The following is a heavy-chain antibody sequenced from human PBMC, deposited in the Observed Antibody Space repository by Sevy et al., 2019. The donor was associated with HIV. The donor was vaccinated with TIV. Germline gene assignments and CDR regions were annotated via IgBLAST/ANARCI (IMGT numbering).Heavy chain of an antibody. V-gene: IGHV3-49*04. CDR3: TRWSGSQSIFDF. Sequence: GGSLRLSCTASGFIFGDYGMSWVRQAPGKGLEWIAFFKNKIHGGKTENAAYVKGRFTISRDDSKHIVYLQMSNLKTEDTAVYYCTRWSGSQSIFDFWGQGTLVTVSS. J-gene: IGHJ4*02. D-gene: IGHD3-3*01. CDR1: GFIFGDYG. CDR2: FKNKIHGGKT.